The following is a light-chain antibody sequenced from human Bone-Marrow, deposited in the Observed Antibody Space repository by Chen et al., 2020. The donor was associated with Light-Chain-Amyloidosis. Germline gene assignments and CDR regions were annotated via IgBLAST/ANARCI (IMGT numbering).Light chain of an antibody. Sequence: DIQMTQSPSTLSASVGDRVTITCRASQSISSWLAWYQQKPGKAPKLLIYDASSLESGVSSRFSGSGSGTEFTLTINSLQPDDFATYYCQQYNSYSPWTFGQGTTVEIK. V-gene: IGKV1-5*01. CDR2: DAS. J-gene: IGKJ1*01. CDR1: QSISSW. CDR3: QQYNSYSPWT.